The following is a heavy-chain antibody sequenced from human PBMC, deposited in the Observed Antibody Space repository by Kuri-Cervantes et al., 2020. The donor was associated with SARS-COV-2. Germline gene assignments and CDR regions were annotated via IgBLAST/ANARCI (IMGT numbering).Heavy chain of an antibody. CDR3: ARGEIASTVLGYCSSTSCRYYGMDV. J-gene: IGHJ6*02. CDR1: GFTFSSYG. V-gene: IGHV3-30*03. Sequence: GGSLRLSCAASGFTFSSYGMHWVRQAPGKGLEWVAVISHDGRNKYYADSVKGRFTISRDNSKNTLYLQMNSLRAEDTAVHYCARGEIASTVLGYCSSTSCRYYGMDVWGQGTTVTVSS. CDR2: ISHDGRNK. D-gene: IGHD2-2*01.